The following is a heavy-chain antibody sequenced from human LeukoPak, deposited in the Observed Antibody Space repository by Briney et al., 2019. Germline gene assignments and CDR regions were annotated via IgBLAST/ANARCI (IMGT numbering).Heavy chain of an antibody. J-gene: IGHJ5*02. CDR1: GYTFTGCY. Sequence: ASVKVSCKASGYTFTGCYMHWVRQAPGQGLEWMGWINPNSGGTNYAQKFQGWVTMTRDTSISTAYMELSRLRSDDTAVYYCARVRDYGDFWFDPWGQGTLVTVSS. CDR3: ARVRDYGDFWFDP. V-gene: IGHV1-2*04. CDR2: INPNSGGT. D-gene: IGHD4-17*01.